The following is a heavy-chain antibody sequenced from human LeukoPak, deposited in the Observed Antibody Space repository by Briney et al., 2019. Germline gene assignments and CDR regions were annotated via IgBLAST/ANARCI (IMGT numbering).Heavy chain of an antibody. Sequence: ASVKVSCKASGYTFTGYYMHWVRQAPGQGLEWMGWINPNSGGTNYAQKFQGRVTMTRDTSISTAYMELSRLRSDDTAVYYCAIVPLGVVPAAMVFDPWGQGTLVNVSS. J-gene: IGHJ5*02. CDR3: AIVPLGVVPAAMVFDP. CDR2: INPNSGGT. CDR1: GYTFTGYY. D-gene: IGHD2-2*01. V-gene: IGHV1-2*02.